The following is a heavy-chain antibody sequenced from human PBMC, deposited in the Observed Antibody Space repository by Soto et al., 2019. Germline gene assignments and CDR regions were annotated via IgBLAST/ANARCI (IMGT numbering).Heavy chain of an antibody. CDR1: GYTFTSYA. Sequence: QVQLVQSGAEEKKPGASVKVSCKASGYTFTSYAMHWVRQTPGQRLEWMGWINAGNGNTKYSQKFQGRVTITRDTSASSAYMELSSLRSEDTAVYYCARGTVVTHFDYWGQGTLVTVSS. CDR3: ARGTVVTHFDY. J-gene: IGHJ4*02. D-gene: IGHD2-15*01. CDR2: INAGNGNT. V-gene: IGHV1-3*05.